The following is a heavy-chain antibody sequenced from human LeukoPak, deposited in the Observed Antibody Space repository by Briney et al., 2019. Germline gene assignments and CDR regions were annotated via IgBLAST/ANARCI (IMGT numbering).Heavy chain of an antibody. CDR1: GGTFRTYS. J-gene: IGHJ6*03. V-gene: IGHV1-69*05. Sequence: GASVKVSCKASGGTFRTYSVTWVRQAPGQGLEWMGGIIPIFGTPNYAQKFQGRVKVTTDDATGTAYMELSSLMSEDPAIYYCARVDRYHFYLDVWGKGTPVTVSS. CDR3: ARVDRYHFYLDV. CDR2: IIPIFGTP.